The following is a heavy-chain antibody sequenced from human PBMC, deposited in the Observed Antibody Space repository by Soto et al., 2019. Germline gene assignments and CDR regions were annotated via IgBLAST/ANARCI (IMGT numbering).Heavy chain of an antibody. Sequence: GDRFESRYMRWARQANRQGLEWMGWMNPNSGNTGYAQKFQGRVTMTRNTSISTAYMELSSLRSEDTAVYYCARGTYDFWSGFGASYYCYGMAFWGQGTTVTVSS. CDR3: ARGTYDFWSGFGASYYCYGMAF. D-gene: IGHD3-3*01. V-gene: IGHV1-8*01. CDR1: GDRFESRY. CDR2: MNPNSGNT. J-gene: IGHJ6*02.